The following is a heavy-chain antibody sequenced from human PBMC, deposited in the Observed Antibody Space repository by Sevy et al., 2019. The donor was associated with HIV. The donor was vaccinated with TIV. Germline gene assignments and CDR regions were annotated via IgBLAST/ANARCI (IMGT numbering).Heavy chain of an antibody. CDR3: VRDGATGTDHFDY. Sequence: GGSLRLSYAASGFTFSRYWMHWVRQAPGKGLVWVSRINSDGSNIDYADSVKGRFTISRDNAKNTVSLQMDSLRAEDTAVYYCVRDGATGTDHFDYWGQGTLVTVSS. CDR2: INSDGSNI. CDR1: GFTFSRYW. V-gene: IGHV3-74*01. J-gene: IGHJ4*02. D-gene: IGHD1-1*01.